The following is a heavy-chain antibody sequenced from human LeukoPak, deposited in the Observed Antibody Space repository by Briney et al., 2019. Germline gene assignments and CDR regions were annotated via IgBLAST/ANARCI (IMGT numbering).Heavy chain of an antibody. J-gene: IGHJ5*02. V-gene: IGHV4-34*01. D-gene: IGHD6-13*01. Sequence: SETLSLTCAVHGGSFSGYYWSWIRQPPGKGLEWIGEINHSGSTNYNPSLKSRVTISVDTSKNQFSLKLSSVTAADTAVYYCARGPQQQLVLWFDPWGQGTLVTVSS. CDR1: GGSFSGYY. CDR2: INHSGST. CDR3: ARGPQQQLVLWFDP.